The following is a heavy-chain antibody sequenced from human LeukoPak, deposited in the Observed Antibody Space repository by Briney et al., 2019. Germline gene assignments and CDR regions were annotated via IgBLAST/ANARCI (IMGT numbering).Heavy chain of an antibody. D-gene: IGHD2-2*03. CDR3: AKDSHWILSDD. CDR2: IGGSGTRT. Sequence: GGSLRLSCSASGFTFTTYGMNWVRQAPGKGLEWVSGIGGSGTRTYYADSVKGRFTISRDNSKNTLYLQMNSLRDEDTAVYYCAKDSHWILSDDWGQGTLVTVSS. CDR1: GFTFTTYG. V-gene: IGHV3-23*01. J-gene: IGHJ4*02.